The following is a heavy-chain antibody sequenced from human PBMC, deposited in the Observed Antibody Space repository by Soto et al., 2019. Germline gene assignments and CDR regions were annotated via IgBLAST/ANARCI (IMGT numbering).Heavy chain of an antibody. D-gene: IGHD3-10*01. CDR3: ARKKIYRGDFDY. CDR1: AGSISSYY. J-gene: IGHJ4*02. CDR2: IYYSGST. Sequence: SETLSLTCTVSAGSISSYYCSWIRQPPGKGLEWIGYIYYSGSTNYNPSLKSRFTISVDTSKNQFSLKLSSVTAADTAVYYCARKKIYRGDFDYWGQVTLVTFSS. V-gene: IGHV4-59*01.